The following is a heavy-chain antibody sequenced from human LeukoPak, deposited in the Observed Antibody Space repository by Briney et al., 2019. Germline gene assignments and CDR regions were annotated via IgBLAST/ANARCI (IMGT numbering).Heavy chain of an antibody. Sequence: PGGSLRLSCAASGFTVSNNYMNWIRQAPGKGLEWVSVLYRDGSTFYADSVKGRFTISRDNSKNTLYLQMNNLRAEDTAVYYCARDSGDGDYTPDMDVWGKGTTVTVS. J-gene: IGHJ6*03. CDR3: ARDSGDGDYTPDMDV. D-gene: IGHD2-21*02. CDR1: GFTVSNNY. V-gene: IGHV3-53*01. CDR2: LYRDGST.